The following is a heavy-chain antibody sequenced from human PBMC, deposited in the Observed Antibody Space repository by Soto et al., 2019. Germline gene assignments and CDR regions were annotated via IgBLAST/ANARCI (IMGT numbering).Heavy chain of an antibody. CDR1: GGSISSDNW. D-gene: IGHD5-12*01. Sequence: SETLSLTCAVSGGSISSDNWWSWVRQPPGKGLEWIGEIYGSGSANYNPSLKSRVTISIDKSKNRFSLRSDDTAVYYCAKDGGKDGYFGNWFDPWGQETLVTVSS. CDR3: AKDGGKDGYFGNWFDP. J-gene: IGHJ5*02. V-gene: IGHV4-4*02. CDR2: IYGSGSA.